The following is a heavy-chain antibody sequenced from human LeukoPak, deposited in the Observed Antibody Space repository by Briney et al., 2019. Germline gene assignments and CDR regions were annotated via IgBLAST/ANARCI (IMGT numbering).Heavy chain of an antibody. CDR1: GYTFTGYY. CDR3: ARNGDYGGELDY. V-gene: IGHV1-2*06. Sequence: ASVKVSCKASGYTFTGYYMHWVRQAPGQGLEWMGRINPNSGGTNYAQKFQGRVTMTRDTSISTAYMELSRLRSDDTAVYYCARNGDYGGELDYWGQGTLVTVSS. CDR2: INPNSGGT. D-gene: IGHD4-23*01. J-gene: IGHJ4*02.